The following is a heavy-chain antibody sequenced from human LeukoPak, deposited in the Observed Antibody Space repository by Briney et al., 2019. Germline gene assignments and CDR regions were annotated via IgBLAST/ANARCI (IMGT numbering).Heavy chain of an antibody. J-gene: IGHJ4*02. CDR3: ARGTRGSDSSFDF. Sequence: SETLSLTCTVSGDSNDNNGFYWGWIRQPPGKGLEWIGNVYYSGSTYYNPSLKSRVTTSVDTSKKQFSLKLSSVTAADPAVYYCARGTRGSDSSFDFWGQGTLVTVSS. CDR2: VYYSGST. CDR1: GDSNDNNGFY. D-gene: IGHD1-1*01. V-gene: IGHV4-39*07.